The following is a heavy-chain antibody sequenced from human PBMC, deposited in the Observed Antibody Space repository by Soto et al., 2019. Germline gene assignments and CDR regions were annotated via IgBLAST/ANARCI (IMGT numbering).Heavy chain of an antibody. D-gene: IGHD6-19*01. CDR2: IYSGGAT. CDR3: ARTLDNSGRYQAFDY. J-gene: IGHJ4*02. Sequence: PGGSLRLSCAASGFTVSSKYMSWVRQAPGKGLEWVSVIYSGGATYYADSVKGRFTISRDNSKNTLFLQMNSLRAEDTAMYYCARTLDNSGRYQAFDYWGQGTLVTVSS. V-gene: IGHV3-53*01. CDR1: GFTVSSKY.